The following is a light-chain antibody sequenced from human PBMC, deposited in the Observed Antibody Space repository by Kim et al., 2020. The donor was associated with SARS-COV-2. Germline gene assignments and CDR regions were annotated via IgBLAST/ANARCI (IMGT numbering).Light chain of an antibody. CDR3: QTWGTGIHVI. J-gene: IGLJ2*01. V-gene: IGLV4-69*01. Sequence: QLVLTQSPSASASLGASVKLTCTLSSGQINYAIAWYQQQPQKGTRYLMKVTSDGSHKQGDGIPDRFSGCSSGSERYLTISSLQSEDEADYYCQTWGTGIHVIFGGGTQLTVL. CDR2: VTSDGSH. CDR1: SGQINYA.